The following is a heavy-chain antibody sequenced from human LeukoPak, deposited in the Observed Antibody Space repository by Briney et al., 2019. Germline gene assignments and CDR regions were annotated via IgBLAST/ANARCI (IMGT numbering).Heavy chain of an antibody. CDR3: AKGPAPIAVAGTDY. D-gene: IGHD6-19*01. J-gene: IGHJ4*02. CDR1: GFTFSSYA. V-gene: IGHV3-23*01. Sequence: PGGSLRLSCAASGFTFSSYAMSWVRQAPGKGLEWVSVISGSGGSTYYADSVKGRFTISRDNSKSTLYLQMNSLRAEDTAVYYCAKGPAPIAVAGTDYWGQGTLVTVSS. CDR2: ISGSGGST.